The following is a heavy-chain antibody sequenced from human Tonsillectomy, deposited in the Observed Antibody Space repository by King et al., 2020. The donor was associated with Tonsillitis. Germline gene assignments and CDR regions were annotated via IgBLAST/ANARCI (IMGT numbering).Heavy chain of an antibody. CDR1: GFTFSIYW. D-gene: IGHD4-17*01. CDR3: ARDPTVISPFDY. CDR2: INSDVSST. Sequence: EVQLVESGGGLVQPGGSLRLSCAASGFTFSIYWMHWVRQAPGKGLVWVSRINSDVSSTSYAGSGKGRFTISRDNAKNTLYLQMNSLRAEDTAVYYCARDPTVISPFDYWGQGTLVTVSS. J-gene: IGHJ4*02. V-gene: IGHV3-74*01.